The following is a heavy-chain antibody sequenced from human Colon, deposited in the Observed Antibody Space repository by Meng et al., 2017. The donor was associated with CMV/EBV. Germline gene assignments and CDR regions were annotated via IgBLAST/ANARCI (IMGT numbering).Heavy chain of an antibody. Sequence: GESLKISCAASGFSISDHEMTWVRQAPGKGLEWVSYISVGGTTMFYADSVKGRFTISRDNAKNSLYLQMDSLRAEDTAVYYCARVRRAVVIMPAAVRGGFDPRGQGTLVTVSS. CDR1: GFSISDHE. J-gene: IGHJ5*02. CDR3: ARVRRAVVIMPAAVRGGFDP. D-gene: IGHD2-2*02. V-gene: IGHV3-48*03. CDR2: ISVGGTTM.